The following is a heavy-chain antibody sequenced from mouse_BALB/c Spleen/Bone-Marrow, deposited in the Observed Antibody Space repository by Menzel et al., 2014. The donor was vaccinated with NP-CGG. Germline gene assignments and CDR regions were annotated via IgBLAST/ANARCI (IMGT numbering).Heavy chain of an antibody. CDR2: IWGDGCT. CDR1: EFSLTSYG. D-gene: IGHD1-1*01. J-gene: IGHJ1*02. Sequence: VHLVESGPGLVAPSQSLSITCTVSEFSLTSYGVSWVRQPPGKGLEWLGVIWGDGCTNYHSALISRLSISKDNSKSXVFLKLNSLQIDDTATYYCAQFITTVGALDVWGAGTTVTVSS. V-gene: IGHV2-3*01. CDR3: AQFITTVGALDV.